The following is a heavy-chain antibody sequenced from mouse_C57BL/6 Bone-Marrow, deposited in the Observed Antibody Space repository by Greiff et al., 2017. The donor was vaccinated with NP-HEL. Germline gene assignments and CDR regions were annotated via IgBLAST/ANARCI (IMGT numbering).Heavy chain of an antibody. CDR3: ARNEDRYGNYSGFAY. Sequence: QVQLQQSGAELVKPGASVKLSCKASGYTFTEYTIHWVKQRSGQGREWIGWFYPGSGSIKYNEKFKDKATLTADKSSSTGYMELSRLTSEDSAVYLCARNEDRYGNYSGFAYWGQGTLVTVSA. D-gene: IGHD2-10*02. CDR1: GYTFTEYT. J-gene: IGHJ3*01. CDR2: FYPGSGSI. V-gene: IGHV1-62-2*01.